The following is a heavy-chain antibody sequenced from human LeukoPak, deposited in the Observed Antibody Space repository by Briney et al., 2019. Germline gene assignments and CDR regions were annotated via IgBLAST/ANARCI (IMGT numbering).Heavy chain of an antibody. Sequence: SETLSLTCSVPGGSISNYFWTWIRQPPGKGLEWIGYINSMTITSSNPSLKSRVPISVDTSKNRFYLKVSTVTPADTVVYYCARRPTGDPKFDYWGQGTLVTVSS. J-gene: IGHJ4*02. CDR2: INSMTIT. V-gene: IGHV4-59*08. CDR3: ARRPTGDPKFDY. CDR1: GGSISNYF. D-gene: IGHD7-27*01.